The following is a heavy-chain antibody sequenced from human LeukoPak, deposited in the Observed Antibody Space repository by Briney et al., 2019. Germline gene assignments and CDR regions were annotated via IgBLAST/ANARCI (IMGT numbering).Heavy chain of an antibody. Sequence: SETLSLTCAVYGGSFSGYYWSWIRQPPGKGLEWIGEINHSGSTNYNPSLKSRVTISVDTSKNQFSLKLSSVTAADTAMYYCARFMGDGYNYVGEYWGQGTLVTVSS. CDR3: ARFMGDGYNYVGEY. J-gene: IGHJ4*02. D-gene: IGHD5-24*01. V-gene: IGHV4-34*01. CDR2: INHSGST. CDR1: GGSFSGYY.